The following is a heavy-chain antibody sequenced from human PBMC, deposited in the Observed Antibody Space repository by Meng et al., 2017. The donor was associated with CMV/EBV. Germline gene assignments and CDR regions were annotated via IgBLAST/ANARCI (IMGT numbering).Heavy chain of an antibody. D-gene: IGHD3-3*01. CDR2: IYYSGST. Sequence: SETLSLTCTVPGGSVSSGSYYWSWIRQPPGKGLEWIGYIYYSGSTNYNPSLKSRVTISVDTSKNQFSLKLSSVTAADTAVYYCARAATIFEYYGMDVWGQGTTVTVSS. CDR1: GGSVSSGSYY. V-gene: IGHV4-61*01. CDR3: ARAATIFEYYGMDV. J-gene: IGHJ6*02.